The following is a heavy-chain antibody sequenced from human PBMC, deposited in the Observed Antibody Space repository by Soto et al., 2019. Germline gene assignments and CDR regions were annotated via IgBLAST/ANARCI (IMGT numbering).Heavy chain of an antibody. CDR2: IVGDGTTT. CDR1: EVTCSSYW. D-gene: IGHD3-10*01. Sequence: GRPMRVSCGAAEVTCSSYWRHWVSKAPGSGLVWISRIVGDGTTTNYADSVKGRFTISRDNAKNTLNLQMNSLRDEDSAVYYCARGGYGAYYHAFRGQGTLVTVSS. CDR3: ARGGYGAYYHAF. J-gene: IGHJ4*02. V-gene: IGHV3-74*01.